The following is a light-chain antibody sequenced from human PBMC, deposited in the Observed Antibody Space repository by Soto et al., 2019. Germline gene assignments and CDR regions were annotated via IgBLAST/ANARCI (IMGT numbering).Light chain of an antibody. V-gene: IGKV3-15*01. CDR3: QQYDSWPIT. J-gene: IGKJ5*01. CDR2: GAF. Sequence: ETVMTQSPGTLSLSPGETATLSCRASQSISNNLAWYQQKPGQAPRLLIYGAFTRATGIPARFSGSGSGTEFSLTFSSLQSEDFAVYYCQQYDSWPITLGQGTRLELK. CDR1: QSISNN.